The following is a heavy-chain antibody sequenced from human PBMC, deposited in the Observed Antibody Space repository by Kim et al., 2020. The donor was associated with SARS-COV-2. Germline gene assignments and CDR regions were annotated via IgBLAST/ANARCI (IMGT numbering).Heavy chain of an antibody. D-gene: IGHD3-16*01. CDR3: ARVGPFEGVGDLDY. V-gene: IGHV4-59*13. J-gene: IGHJ4*02. CDR2: IYYIGIT. CDR1: GDSISSYY. Sequence: SETLSLTCTVSGDSISSYYWTWIRQPPGKGLEWIGYIYYIGITSYNPSLESRVTMSIDTTMNQFSVQLTSVTAADTAVYYCARVGPFEGVGDLDYWGQGILVTVS.